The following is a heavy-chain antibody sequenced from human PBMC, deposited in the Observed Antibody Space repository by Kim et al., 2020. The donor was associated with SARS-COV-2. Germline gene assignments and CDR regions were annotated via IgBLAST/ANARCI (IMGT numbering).Heavy chain of an antibody. Sequence: SVKVSCKASGGTFSSYAISWVRQAPGQGLEWMGGIIPIFGTANYAQKFQGRVTITADESTSTAYMELSSLRSEDTAVYYCAGGYSYGLGAGYYYYGMDVWGQGTTVTVSS. CDR3: AGGYSYGLGAGYYYYGMDV. D-gene: IGHD5-18*01. CDR1: GGTFSSYA. J-gene: IGHJ6*02. CDR2: IIPIFGTA. V-gene: IGHV1-69*13.